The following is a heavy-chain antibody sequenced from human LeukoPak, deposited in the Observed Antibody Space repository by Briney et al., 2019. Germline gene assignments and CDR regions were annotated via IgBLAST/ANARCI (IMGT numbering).Heavy chain of an antibody. D-gene: IGHD3-9*01. CDR3: ARSIALTGPGWFDP. V-gene: IGHV3-33*01. CDR1: GFTFSSFG. Sequence: HSGGSLRLSCAASGFTFSSFGMQWFRQAPGKGVEWLAAIWYDGSKTYYAESVKGRFTISRDNSDNTVYLQMNSLRAEDTAVYYCARSIALTGPGWFDPWGQGTLVTVSS. CDR2: IWYDGSKT. J-gene: IGHJ5*02.